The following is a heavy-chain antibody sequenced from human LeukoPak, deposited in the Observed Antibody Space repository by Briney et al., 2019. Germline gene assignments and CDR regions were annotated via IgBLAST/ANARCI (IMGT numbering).Heavy chain of an antibody. J-gene: IGHJ6*02. CDR3: ARGQGGFTAMVIFYYYGMDV. CDR1: GYTFTGYY. V-gene: IGHV1-8*02. CDR2: MNPNSGNT. Sequence: ASVKVSCKASGYTFTGYYMHWVRQAPGQGLEWMGWMNPNSGNTGYAQKFQGRVTMTRNTSISTAYMELSSLRSEDTAVYYCARGQGGFTAMVIFYYYGMDVWGQGTTVTVSS. D-gene: IGHD5-18*01.